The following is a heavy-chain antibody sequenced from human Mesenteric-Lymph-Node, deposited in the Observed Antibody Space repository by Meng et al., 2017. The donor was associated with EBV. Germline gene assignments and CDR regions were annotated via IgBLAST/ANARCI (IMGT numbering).Heavy chain of an antibody. J-gene: IGHJ4*01. Sequence: QLQLPEPGQGLVKPSETLSLTCTVSGDSISIPSYYWGWIRQSPGKGLEWIGSIYYSGNTYYNPSLKSRVTISVDTSKNQFSLKLSSVTAADTAVYYCTRDHSNSGWFPYWGQGTLVTVSS. D-gene: IGHD6-19*01. CDR2: IYYSGNT. V-gene: IGHV4-39*07. CDR1: GDSISIPSYY. CDR3: TRDHSNSGWFPY.